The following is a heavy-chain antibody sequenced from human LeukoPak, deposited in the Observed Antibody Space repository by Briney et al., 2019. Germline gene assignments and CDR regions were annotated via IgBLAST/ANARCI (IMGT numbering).Heavy chain of an antibody. CDR3: ARVLPYYYDSSGLDY. D-gene: IGHD3-22*01. CDR1: GYTFTSYG. CDR2: ISAYNGNT. Sequence: ASVKVSCKASGYTFTSYGISWVRQAPGQGLEWMGWISAYNGNTNYAQKLQGRVTMTTDTSTNTAYMELRSLRSDDTAVYYCARVLPYYYDSSGLDYWGQGTLVTVSS. V-gene: IGHV1-18*01. J-gene: IGHJ4*02.